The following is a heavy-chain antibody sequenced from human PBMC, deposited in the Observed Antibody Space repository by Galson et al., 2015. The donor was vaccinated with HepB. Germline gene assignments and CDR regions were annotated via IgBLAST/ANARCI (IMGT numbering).Heavy chain of an antibody. CDR2: ISAYNGNT. CDR1: GYTFTSYG. J-gene: IGHJ6*03. CDR3: ARPGTKDYYYYYMDV. Sequence: SVKVSCKASGYTFTSYGISWVRQAPGQGLEWMGWISAYNGNTNYAQKLQGRVTMTTDTSTSTAYMELRSLRSDDTAVYYCARPGTKDYYYYYMDVWGKGTTVTVSS. V-gene: IGHV1-18*01. D-gene: IGHD1-14*01.